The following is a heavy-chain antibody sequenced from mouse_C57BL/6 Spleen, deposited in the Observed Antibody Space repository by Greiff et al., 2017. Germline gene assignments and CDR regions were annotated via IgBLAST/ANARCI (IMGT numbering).Heavy chain of an antibody. CDR2: IDPSDSET. CDR3: ARWAYYYGSSYPFDY. Sequence: QVQLQQPGAELVRPGSSVKLSCKASGYTFTSYWMHWVKQRPIQGLEWIGNIDPSDSETHYNQKFKDKATLTVDKSSSTAYMQLSSLTSEDSAVYYCARWAYYYGSSYPFDYWGQGTTLTVSS. D-gene: IGHD1-1*01. CDR1: GYTFTSYW. V-gene: IGHV1-52*01. J-gene: IGHJ2*01.